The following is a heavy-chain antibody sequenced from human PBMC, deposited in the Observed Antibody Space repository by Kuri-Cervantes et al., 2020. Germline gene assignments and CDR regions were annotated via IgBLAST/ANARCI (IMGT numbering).Heavy chain of an antibody. J-gene: IGHJ5*02. CDR3: ARAFVVVPFSWFDP. CDR1: GGSFSGYY. D-gene: IGHD2-2*01. V-gene: IGHV4-34*01. CDR2: INHSGST. Sequence: SETLSLTCAVYGGSFSGYYWSWIRQSPGKGLEWIGEINHSGSTNYNPSLKSRVTISVDTSKNQFSLKLNSVTAADTAVYYCARAFVVVPFSWFDPWGQGTLVTVSS.